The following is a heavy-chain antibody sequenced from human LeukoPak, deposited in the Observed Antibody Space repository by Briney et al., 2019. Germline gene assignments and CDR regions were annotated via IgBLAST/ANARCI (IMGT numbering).Heavy chain of an antibody. CDR3: AKDSGLRDYYYYGMDV. Sequence: GGSLRLSCAASGFTFSSYWMSWVRQAPGKGLEWVANIKQDGSEKYYVDSVKGRFTISRDNAKNTLYLRMNSLRAEDTAVYYCAKDSGLRDYYYYGMDVWGQGTTVTVSS. CDR2: IKQDGSEK. CDR1: GFTFSSYW. D-gene: IGHD3-10*01. J-gene: IGHJ6*02. V-gene: IGHV3-7*01.